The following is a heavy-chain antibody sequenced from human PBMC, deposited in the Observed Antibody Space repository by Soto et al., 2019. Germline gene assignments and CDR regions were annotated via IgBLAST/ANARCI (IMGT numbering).Heavy chain of an antibody. CDR1: GYTFTSYG. Sequence: QVQLVQSGAEVKKPGASVKVSCKASGYTFTSYGISWVRQAPGQGLEWMGWISAYNGNTNYAQKLQGRVTMTTDTSTSAAYTELGGLSLDETAVYYCARDGGYYYGSGSYYRAIRSDDYMDVWGKGTTVTVSS. CDR3: ARDGGYYYGSGSYYRAIRSDDYMDV. J-gene: IGHJ6*03. CDR2: ISAYNGNT. V-gene: IGHV1-18*01. D-gene: IGHD3-10*01.